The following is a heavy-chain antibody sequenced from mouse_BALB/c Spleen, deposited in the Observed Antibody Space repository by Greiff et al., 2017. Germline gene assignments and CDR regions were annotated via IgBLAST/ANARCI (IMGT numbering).Heavy chain of an antibody. Sequence: QVQLQQSGAELVKPGASVKLSCKASGYTFTSYYMYWVKQRPGQGLEWIGEINPSNGGTNFNEKFKSKATLTVDKSSSTAYMQLSSLTSEDSAVYYCTRGGWFAYWGQGTLVTVSA. D-gene: IGHD1-1*02. V-gene: IGHV1S81*02. CDR2: INPSNGGT. CDR3: TRGGWFAY. CDR1: GYTFTSYY. J-gene: IGHJ3*01.